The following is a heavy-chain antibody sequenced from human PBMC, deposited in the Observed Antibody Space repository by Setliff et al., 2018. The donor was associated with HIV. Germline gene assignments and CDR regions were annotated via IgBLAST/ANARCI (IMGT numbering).Heavy chain of an antibody. Sequence: ASVKVSCKTSGDTFTSYDINWVRQAAGHGLEWMGWMTPYSGNTGYAQKFQGRVSMTRNTSISTAYMELSSLRSDDTAVYYCVRLTADRTNYYYYMDVWGKGTTVTVSS. J-gene: IGHJ6*03. D-gene: IGHD2-8*01. CDR1: GDTFTSYD. V-gene: IGHV1-8*02. CDR2: MTPYSGNT. CDR3: VRLTADRTNYYYYMDV.